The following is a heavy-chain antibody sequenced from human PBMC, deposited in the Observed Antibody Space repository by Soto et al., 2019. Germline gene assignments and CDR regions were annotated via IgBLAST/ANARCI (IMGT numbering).Heavy chain of an antibody. CDR1: GDSVSSNSAA. CDR2: TYYRSKWYN. Sequence: PSQTLSLTCAISGDSVSSNSAAWNCIRQSPSRGLEWLGRTYYRSKWYNDYAVSVKSRITINPDTSKNQFSLQLNSVTPEDTAVYYCARDSTTSGGYYYYYYGMDVWGQGTTVTVSS. V-gene: IGHV6-1*01. CDR3: ARDSTTSGGYYYYYYGMDV. J-gene: IGHJ6*02. D-gene: IGHD2-2*01.